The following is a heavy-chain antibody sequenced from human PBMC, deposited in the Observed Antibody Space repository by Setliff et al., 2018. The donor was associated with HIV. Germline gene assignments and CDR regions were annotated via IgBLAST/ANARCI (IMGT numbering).Heavy chain of an antibody. D-gene: IGHD6-6*01. CDR1: GYTLTELS. J-gene: IGHJ4*02. V-gene: IGHV1-24*01. CDR2: FDPKDGKT. CDR3: VTGSAARPFDY. Sequence: ASVKVSCKVSGYTLTELSRHWVRQTPGKGLEWMGSFDPKDGKTRYAQKFQGRVTMTEDTSTDTAYMELSSLRSEDTAVYYYVTGSAARPFDYWGQGTLVTVSS.